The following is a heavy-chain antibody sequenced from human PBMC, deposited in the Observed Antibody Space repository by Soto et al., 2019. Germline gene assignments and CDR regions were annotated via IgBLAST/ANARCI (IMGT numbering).Heavy chain of an antibody. CDR2: IYPPDSQA. CDR3: ARRLSYGSGLDH. V-gene: IGHV5-51*01. CDR1: GYSLTTYW. D-gene: IGHD6-19*01. Sequence: PVESLKISCKGSGYSLTTYWIGWVRQMPWKGLEWMGIIYPPDSQARYSPSFQGQVTLSVDKSINTAYLQWSSLKASDTAMYYCARRLSYGSGLDHWGQGTLVSVSS. J-gene: IGHJ4*02.